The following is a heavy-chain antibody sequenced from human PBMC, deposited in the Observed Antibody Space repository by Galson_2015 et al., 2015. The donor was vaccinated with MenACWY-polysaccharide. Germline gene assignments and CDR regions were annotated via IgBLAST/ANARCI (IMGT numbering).Heavy chain of an antibody. CDR2: IRYDGSNK. Sequence: SLRLSCAASGYTFSSYGMHWVRQAPGKGLEWVAFIRYDGSNKYYADSVKGRFTISRDNSKNTLYLQMNSLRAEDTAVYYCATVGMTPHPEAVDPWGQGTLVTVSS. J-gene: IGHJ5*02. D-gene: IGHD1-14*01. CDR1: GYTFSSYG. CDR3: ATVGMTPHPEAVDP. V-gene: IGHV3-30*02.